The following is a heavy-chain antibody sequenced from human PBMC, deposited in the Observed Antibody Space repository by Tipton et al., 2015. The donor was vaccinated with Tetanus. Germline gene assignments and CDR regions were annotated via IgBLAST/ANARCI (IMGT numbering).Heavy chain of an antibody. Sequence: GLVKPSQTLSLTCAISGDRVSSNSVAWNWIRQSPSRGLEWLGRTYFRSKWFTDFAPSVKSRITIEPDTSKIQIILQLHSVTPDDTALFFCARGGGVPPFDSWGQGTLVPVSS. D-gene: IGHD3-16*01. CDR1: GDRVSSNSVA. V-gene: IGHV6-1*01. CDR2: TYFRSKWFT. CDR3: ARGGGVPPFDS. J-gene: IGHJ4*02.